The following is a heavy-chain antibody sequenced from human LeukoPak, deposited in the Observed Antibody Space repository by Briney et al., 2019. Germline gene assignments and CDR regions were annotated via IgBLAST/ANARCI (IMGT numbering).Heavy chain of an antibody. V-gene: IGHV4-39*01. Sequence: SETLSLTCSVSGVSISSSTHYWGWIRQPPGKGLEWIGTIYYSGSTDYNPSLKSRVTISADTSKNQFSLNLSSVTAADTAVYYRARWESGTTFDYWGQGTLVTVSS. D-gene: IGHD1-1*01. CDR3: ARWESGTTFDY. CDR2: IYYSGST. CDR1: GVSISSSTHY. J-gene: IGHJ4*02.